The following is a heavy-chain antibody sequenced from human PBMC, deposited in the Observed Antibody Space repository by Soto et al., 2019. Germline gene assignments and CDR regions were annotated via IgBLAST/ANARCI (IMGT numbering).Heavy chain of an antibody. CDR3: ARDHPPPDY. CDR2: ISAYNGNT. J-gene: IGHJ4*02. V-gene: IGHV1-18*01. CDR1: GYTFASYA. Sequence: QVQLVQSGAEVKKPGASVKVSCKASGYTFASYAISWMRQAPGQVLEWRGWISAYNGNTNYAQKLQVRVTMTTDTSTSPAYMELRSLRSDATVVYSCARDHPPPDYWGQGTLVTVSS.